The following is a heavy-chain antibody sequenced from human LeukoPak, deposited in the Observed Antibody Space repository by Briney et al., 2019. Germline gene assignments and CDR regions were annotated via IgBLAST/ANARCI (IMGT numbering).Heavy chain of an antibody. CDR1: GFTFSNYG. CDR3: ANDLGWIQLNLG. Sequence: GGTLRLSCAASGFTFSNYGLSWVRQAPGKGLEWVSSIETTGGGTTYYAEYVKGRFTISRDNSKNMVYLQMNSLRAEDTAVYYCANDLGWIQLNLGRGQGTLVTVSS. J-gene: IGHJ4*02. V-gene: IGHV3-23*01. D-gene: IGHD5-18*01. CDR2: IETTGGGTT.